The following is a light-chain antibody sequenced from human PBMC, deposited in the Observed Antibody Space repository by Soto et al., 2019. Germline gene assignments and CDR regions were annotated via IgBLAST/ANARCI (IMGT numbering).Light chain of an antibody. V-gene: IGKV1-5*03. CDR2: KAS. Sequence: DTQMTQSPSTLSASVGDTVTVSCRASQSVSGWLAWYQQKPGKAPKLLILKASSLESGVPSRFSGSGAGTEFTLTISSLQPDDLATYYCQQYNNYFWAFGQGTKVDIK. CDR3: QQYNNYFWA. J-gene: IGKJ1*01. CDR1: QSVSGW.